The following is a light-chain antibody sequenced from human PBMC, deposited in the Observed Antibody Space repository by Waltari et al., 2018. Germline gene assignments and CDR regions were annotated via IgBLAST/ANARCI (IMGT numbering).Light chain of an antibody. Sequence: ETVMTQSPATLSVSPGERATFSCRASQSVSSNLAWYQQKPGQAPRLLIYGASTRATGIPARFSGSGSGTEFTLTISSLQSEDFAVYYCQQYNNWPPYTFGQGTKLEIK. V-gene: IGKV3-15*01. J-gene: IGKJ2*01. CDR3: QQYNNWPPYT. CDR2: GAS. CDR1: QSVSSN.